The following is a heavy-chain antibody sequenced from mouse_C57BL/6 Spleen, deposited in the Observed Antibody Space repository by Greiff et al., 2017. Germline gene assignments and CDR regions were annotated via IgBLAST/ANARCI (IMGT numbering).Heavy chain of an antibody. CDR1: GYAFSSYW. CDR2: IYPGDGDT. V-gene: IGHV1-80*01. D-gene: IGHD1-1*01. J-gene: IGHJ4*01. Sequence: QVQLKESGAELVKPGASVKISCKASGYAFSSYWMNWVKQRPGKGLEWIGQIYPGDGDTNYNGKFKGKATLTADKSSSTAYMQLSSLTSEDSAVYFCANYYGSSYYAMDYWGQGTSVTVSS. CDR3: ANYYGSSYYAMDY.